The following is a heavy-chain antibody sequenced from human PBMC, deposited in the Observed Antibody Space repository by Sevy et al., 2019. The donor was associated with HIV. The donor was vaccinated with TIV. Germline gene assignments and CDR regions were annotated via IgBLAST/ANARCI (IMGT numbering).Heavy chain of an antibody. Sequence: GGSLRLSCVVSGFTFSRYAMNWVRQAPGKGLEWVAGISDGVTVTYYAESVKGRFTMSRDTSKNKVYLEMNSLRVEDTAVYYCAKEATEYCSGGSCYGSTFDYWGQGTLVTVSS. D-gene: IGHD2-15*01. V-gene: IGHV3-23*01. J-gene: IGHJ4*02. CDR1: GFTFSRYA. CDR3: AKEATEYCSGGSCYGSTFDY. CDR2: ISDGVTVT.